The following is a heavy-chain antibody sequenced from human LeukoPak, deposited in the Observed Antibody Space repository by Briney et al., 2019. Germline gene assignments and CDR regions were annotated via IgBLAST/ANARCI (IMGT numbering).Heavy chain of an antibody. J-gene: IGHJ4*02. V-gene: IGHV3-48*03. Sequence: GGSLRLSCAASGFTFSSYEMNWVRQAPGKGLEWVSYISSSGSTIYYADSVKGRFTISRDNAKNSLYLQMNSPRAEDTAVYYCAREYYSLSYWGQGTLVTVSS. CDR1: GFTFSSYE. CDR2: ISSSGSTI. D-gene: IGHD3-10*01. CDR3: AREYYSLSY.